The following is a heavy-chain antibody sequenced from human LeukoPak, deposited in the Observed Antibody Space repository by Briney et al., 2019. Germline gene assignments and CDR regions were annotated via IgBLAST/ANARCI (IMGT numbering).Heavy chain of an antibody. J-gene: IGHJ6*02. D-gene: IGHD3-10*01. CDR3: ARQLTMIRGYGMDV. CDR2: INPGDSNT. V-gene: IGHV5-51*01. CDR1: GYSFTSYW. Sequence: GESLKISCKASGYSFTSYWIVWVRQMPGKGLEWMGFINPGDSNTRYSPSFQGQVTISADKSISTAYLQWSSLKASDTAMYYCARQLTMIRGYGMDVWSQGTTVTASS.